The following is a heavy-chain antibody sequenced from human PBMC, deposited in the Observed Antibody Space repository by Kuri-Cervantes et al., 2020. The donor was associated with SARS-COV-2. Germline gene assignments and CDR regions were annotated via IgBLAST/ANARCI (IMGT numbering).Heavy chain of an antibody. J-gene: IGHJ4*02. Sequence: SGPTQVKPTQTLTLTCSISGFSLNTRGMSVSWFRRPPGKALEWLARIEWNDEKYYRTSLKTKLSVSKDTSENQVALTLTNKDPLDSATYYCARMPGLAGSYSYDYWGQGTLVTVSS. D-gene: IGHD1-26*01. V-gene: IGHV2-70*12. CDR3: ARMPGLAGSYSYDY. CDR2: IEWNDEK. CDR1: GFSLNTRGMS.